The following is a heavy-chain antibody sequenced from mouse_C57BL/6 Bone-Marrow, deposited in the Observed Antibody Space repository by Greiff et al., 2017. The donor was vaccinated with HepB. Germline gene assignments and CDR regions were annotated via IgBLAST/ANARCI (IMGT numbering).Heavy chain of an antibody. CDR1: GFTFSSYT. CDR3: ARQPYSNFSWFAY. V-gene: IGHV5-9*04. Sequence: DVKLQESGGGLVKLGGSLKLSCAASGFTFSSYTMSWVRQTPEKRLEWVATISGGGGNTYYPDSGKGRFTISRDNAKNTLYLQMSSLRSEDTAVYYCARQPYSNFSWFAYWGQGTLVTVSA. CDR2: ISGGGGNT. J-gene: IGHJ3*01. D-gene: IGHD2-5*01.